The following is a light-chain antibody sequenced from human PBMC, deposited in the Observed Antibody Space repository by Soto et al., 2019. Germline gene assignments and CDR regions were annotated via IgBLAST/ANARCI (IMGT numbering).Light chain of an antibody. CDR3: QQLNSLPFT. Sequence: IQLTQSPSSLSASVGDRVTLTCRATQGISGSVAWYQQKPGRAPQLLIYAASTLQSGVPSRFSGSGSGTDFTLTISSLQPEDFATDYCQQLNSLPFTFGPGTKVDVK. CDR1: QGISGS. V-gene: IGKV1-9*01. J-gene: IGKJ3*01. CDR2: AAS.